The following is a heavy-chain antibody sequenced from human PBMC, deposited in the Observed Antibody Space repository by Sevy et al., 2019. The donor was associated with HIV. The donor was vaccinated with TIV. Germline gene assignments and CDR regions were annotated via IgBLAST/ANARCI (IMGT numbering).Heavy chain of an antibody. CDR1: GFTFNNYA. Sequence: GGSLRLSCAASGFTFNNYAMSWVRRVPGKGLERKGRGGVSTIGGGGGGTYYADSVRGRFTNSRDNSKNTLYLQVNSLRVEDTAVYYCAKHYIHDIADGWYFDLWGRGTLVTVSS. CDR2: IGGGGGGT. D-gene: IGHD6-13*01. V-gene: IGHV3-23*01. J-gene: IGHJ2*01. CDR3: AKHYIHDIADGWYFDL.